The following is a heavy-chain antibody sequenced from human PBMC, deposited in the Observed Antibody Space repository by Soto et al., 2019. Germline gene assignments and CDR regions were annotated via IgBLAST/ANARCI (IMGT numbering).Heavy chain of an antibody. D-gene: IGHD6-6*01. CDR2: IYYSGST. CDR1: GGSISSGGYY. CDR3: ARGSIAARDDAFDI. V-gene: IGHV4-31*03. J-gene: IGHJ3*02. Sequence: PSETLSPTCTVSGGSISSGGYYWSWIRQHPGKGLEWIGYIYYSGSTYYNPSLKSRVTISADTSKNQFSLKLSSVTAADTAVYYCARGSIAARDDAFDIWGQGTMITVSS.